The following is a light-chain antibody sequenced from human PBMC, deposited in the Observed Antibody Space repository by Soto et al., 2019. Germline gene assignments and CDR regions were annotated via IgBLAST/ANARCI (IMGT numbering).Light chain of an antibody. J-gene: IGLJ1*01. V-gene: IGLV2-14*03. CDR3: SSYTSSSTPYV. CDR1: SSDVGGYNY. CDR2: EVT. Sequence: QSVLTRPASVSGSPGQSITISCTGTSSDVGGYNYVSWYQQHPGKAPKVMIYEVTNRPSGVPNRFSGSKSGNTASLTISGLQAEDEADYYCSSYTSSSTPYVFGTGTKVTVL.